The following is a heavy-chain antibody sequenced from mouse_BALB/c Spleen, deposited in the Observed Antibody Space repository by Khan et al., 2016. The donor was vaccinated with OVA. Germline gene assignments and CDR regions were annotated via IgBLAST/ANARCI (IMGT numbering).Heavy chain of an antibody. V-gene: IGHV1-9*01. CDR3: ARVNYGSRDYFDY. D-gene: IGHD1-1*01. CDR2: ILPGSGSR. J-gene: IGHJ2*01. CDR1: GYTFIDYW. Sequence: VQLKESGAELMKPGASVKISCKATGYTFIDYWLEWVKQRPGHGLEWIGEILPGSGSRNYNEKFKGKATFTADISSKTTYMQLSSLTSEDSAVYYCARVNYGSRDYFDYWGQGTTLTVSS.